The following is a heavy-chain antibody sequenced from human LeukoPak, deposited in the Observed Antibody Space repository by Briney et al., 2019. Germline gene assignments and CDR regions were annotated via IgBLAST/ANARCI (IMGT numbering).Heavy chain of an antibody. Sequence: GGSLRLSCVGSGFTFSSYWVNWVRQSPGKGLEWMAFIRYDGRSKYYADSVQGRFTISRDTSKNTVYLQMNSLKVEDTAVYYCAKDQDLYCSGGSCFSTLDYWGQGTLVTVSS. CDR2: IRYDGRSK. J-gene: IGHJ4*02. V-gene: IGHV3-30*02. CDR1: GFTFSSYW. CDR3: AKDQDLYCSGGSCFSTLDY. D-gene: IGHD2-15*01.